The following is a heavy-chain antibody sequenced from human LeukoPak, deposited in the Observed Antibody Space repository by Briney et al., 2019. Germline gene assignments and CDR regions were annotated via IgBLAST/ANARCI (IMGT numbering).Heavy chain of an antibody. Sequence: PGGSLRLSCAASGFTFSSYAMSWVRQAPGKGLEWVSAISGSGGSTYYADSVKGRFTISRDNSKNTLYLQMNSLKTEDTAVYYCTTRATVTTHYFDYWGQGTLVTVSS. V-gene: IGHV3-23*01. CDR2: ISGSGGST. J-gene: IGHJ4*02. D-gene: IGHD4-17*01. CDR3: TTRATVTTHYFDY. CDR1: GFTFSSYA.